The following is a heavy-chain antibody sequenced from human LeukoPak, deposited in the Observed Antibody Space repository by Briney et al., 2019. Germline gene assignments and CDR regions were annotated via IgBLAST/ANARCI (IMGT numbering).Heavy chain of an antibody. CDR1: GFTVSSNY. Sequence: PGGSLRLSCAASGFTVSSNYMSWVRQAPGKGLEWVSVIYSGGNTYYADSVKGRFTISRDNSKNTLYLQMNSLRAEDTAVYYCARGARIAVALHYFDYWGQGTLVTVSS. CDR3: ARGARIAVALHYFDY. D-gene: IGHD6-19*01. CDR2: IYSGGNT. V-gene: IGHV3-53*01. J-gene: IGHJ4*02.